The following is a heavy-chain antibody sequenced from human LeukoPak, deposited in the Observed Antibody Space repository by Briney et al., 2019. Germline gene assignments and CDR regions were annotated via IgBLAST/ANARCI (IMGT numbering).Heavy chain of an antibody. D-gene: IGHD3-16*01. J-gene: IGHJ6*02. V-gene: IGHV3-23*01. CDR3: AKDRYGGDYYYYGMDV. Sequence: PGGSLRLSCAASGFTFSSYAMSWVRQAPGKGLEWVLAISGSGGSTYYADSVKGRFTISRDNSKNTLYLQMNSLRAEDTAVYYCAKDRYGGDYYYYGMDVWGQGTTVTVSS. CDR2: ISGSGGST. CDR1: GFTFSSYA.